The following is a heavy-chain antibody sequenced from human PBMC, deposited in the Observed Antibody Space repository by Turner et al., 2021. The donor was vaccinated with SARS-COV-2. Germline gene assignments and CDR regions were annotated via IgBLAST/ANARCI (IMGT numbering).Heavy chain of an antibody. CDR1: GFTFSNYW. CDR2: IKEDGSEK. CDR3: ARPYSSGWYINFIF. D-gene: IGHD6-19*01. Sequence: EVQLEESGGGLVQPGGSLRLSCAASGFTFSNYWMTWVRQAPGKGLEWVANIKEDGSEKYYVDYVKGRFTISRDNAKNSMYLQMNTLRAEDTAVYYCARPYSSGWYINFIFWGQGTLVTVSS. J-gene: IGHJ1*01. V-gene: IGHV3-7*01.